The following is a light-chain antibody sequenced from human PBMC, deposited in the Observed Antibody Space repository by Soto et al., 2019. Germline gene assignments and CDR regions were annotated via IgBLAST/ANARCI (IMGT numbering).Light chain of an antibody. Sequence: SYELTQPPSVSVCPGQTASITCSGDKLGDKYTRWYQQKPGQSPVLVIYQHIQRPSGIPERFSGSNSGNTATLTSSGTQAMDEADYYCQAWDSSTDVVFGGGTKVTVL. CDR3: QAWDSSTDVV. CDR2: QHI. V-gene: IGLV3-1*01. CDR1: KLGDKY. J-gene: IGLJ2*01.